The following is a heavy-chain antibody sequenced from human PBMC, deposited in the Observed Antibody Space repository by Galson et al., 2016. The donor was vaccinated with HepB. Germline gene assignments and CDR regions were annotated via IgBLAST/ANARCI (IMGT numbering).Heavy chain of an antibody. CDR1: GFTFSRSA. CDR3: AREAWVCDYCPYYNFYYMDV. Sequence: SLRLSCAASGFTFSRSAMYWVRQAPGKGLEYVSLINSNGHGTFYANAVKGRFTISRDNAKNMLYLQMSSLKPEDMAVYYCAREAWVCDYCPYYNFYYMDVWGRGTTVTVSS. J-gene: IGHJ6*03. V-gene: IGHV3-64*01. CDR2: INSNGHGT. D-gene: IGHD3-3*01.